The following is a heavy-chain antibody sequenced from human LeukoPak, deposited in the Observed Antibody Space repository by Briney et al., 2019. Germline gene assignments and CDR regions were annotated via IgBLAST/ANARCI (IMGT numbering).Heavy chain of an antibody. J-gene: IGHJ4*02. D-gene: IGHD6-19*01. CDR3: ARDVQEWLEGDYFDY. Sequence: GRSLRLSCAASGFTFSSYAMHWVRQAPGKGLEWVAVISYDGSNKYYADSVKGRFTISRDNSKNTLYLQMNSPRAEDTAVYYCARDVQEWLEGDYFDYWGQGTLVTVSS. CDR2: ISYDGSNK. V-gene: IGHV3-30-3*01. CDR1: GFTFSSYA.